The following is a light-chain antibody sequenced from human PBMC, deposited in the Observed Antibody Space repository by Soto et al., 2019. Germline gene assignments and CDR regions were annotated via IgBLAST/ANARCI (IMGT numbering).Light chain of an antibody. CDR3: QKLNSFPVT. CDR2: ASS. Sequence: DIQLTQSPSFLSASVGDRVTITCRASQGISSYLAWYQQTPGKAPKLLIYASSTLQSGVPSRFSGSGSGTEFTLTISSLQPEDFATYYCQKLNSFPVTFGQGTRL. CDR1: QGISSY. V-gene: IGKV1-9*01. J-gene: IGKJ5*01.